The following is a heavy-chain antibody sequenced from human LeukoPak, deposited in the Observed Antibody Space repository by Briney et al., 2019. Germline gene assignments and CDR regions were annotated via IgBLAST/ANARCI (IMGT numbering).Heavy chain of an antibody. V-gene: IGHV3-74*01. CDR1: GFTFSSYW. D-gene: IGHD3-9*01. J-gene: IGHJ5*02. Sequence: GGSLRLSCAASGFTFSSYWMHWVRQAPGKGLVWVSRINSDGSSTSYADSVKGRFTISRDNAKNTLYLQMNSLRAEDTAVYYCARDPYYDILTGYYDGGWFDPWGQGTLVTSPQ. CDR2: INSDGSST. CDR3: ARDPYYDILTGYYDGGWFDP.